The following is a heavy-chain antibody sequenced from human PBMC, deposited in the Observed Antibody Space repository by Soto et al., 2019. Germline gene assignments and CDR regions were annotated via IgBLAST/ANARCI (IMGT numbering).Heavy chain of an antibody. D-gene: IGHD6-19*01. CDR1: GFTFSSYG. J-gene: IGHJ3*02. V-gene: IGHV3-30*18. CDR2: ISYDGSNK. CDR3: AKDGIAVAIDAFDI. Sequence: QVQLVESGGGVVQPGRSLRLSCAASGFTFSSYGMHWVRQAPGKGLEWVAVISYDGSNKYYADSVKGRFTISRDNSKNTLYLQMNRLRAEDTAVYYCAKDGIAVAIDAFDIWGQGTMVTVSS.